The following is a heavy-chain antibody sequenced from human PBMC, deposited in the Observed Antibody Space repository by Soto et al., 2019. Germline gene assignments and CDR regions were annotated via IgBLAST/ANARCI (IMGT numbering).Heavy chain of an antibody. CDR1: AYTFTRYP. Sequence: ASMRVSCEACAYTFTRYPMHWVRQAPGQRLEWMGWINAGNVNKKYSQKFQGRVTITRDTFASTAYMELSRLRSEDTAVYYCATRGRSLGYYYGMDVWGQGTTVTVSS. J-gene: IGHJ6*02. CDR2: INAGNVNK. D-gene: IGHD3-10*01. V-gene: IGHV1-3*01. CDR3: ATRGRSLGYYYGMDV.